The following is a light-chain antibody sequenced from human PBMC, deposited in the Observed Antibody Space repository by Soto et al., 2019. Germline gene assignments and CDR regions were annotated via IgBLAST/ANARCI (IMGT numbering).Light chain of an antibody. CDR3: AAWDDILNGSYV. Sequence: QSVLIQPPSASGTPGQRVTISCSGSSSNIGSNTVNWYQQLPGTAPKLLIYSNNQRPSGVPDRFSGSKSGTSASLAISGLQSEDEADYYCAAWDDILNGSYVFGTGTKVTVL. CDR1: SSNIGSNT. CDR2: SNN. V-gene: IGLV1-44*01. J-gene: IGLJ1*01.